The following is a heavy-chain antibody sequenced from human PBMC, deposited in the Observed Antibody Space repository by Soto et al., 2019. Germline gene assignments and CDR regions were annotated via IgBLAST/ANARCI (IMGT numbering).Heavy chain of an antibody. CDR3: ARPPSRGYSYGHFDS. J-gene: IGHJ4*02. V-gene: IGHV4-34*01. D-gene: IGHD5-18*01. Sequence: ETLSLTCAVSGGSFSGYYWSWIRQPPGKGLEWIGEVGDSRNTNYNPSLKSRVTISIDTSKKQFSLKMTSVTAADTAVYYCARPPSRGYSYGHFDSWGQGTLVTVSS. CDR2: VGDSRNT. CDR1: GGSFSGYY.